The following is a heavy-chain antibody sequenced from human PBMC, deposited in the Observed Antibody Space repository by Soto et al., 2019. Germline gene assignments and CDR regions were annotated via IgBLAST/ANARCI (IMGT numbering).Heavy chain of an antibody. CDR3: ATHLLREYYFDY. J-gene: IGHJ4*02. CDR2: IKQDGSEK. Sequence: GSLRLSCAASGFTFSSYWMSWVRQAPGKGLEWVANIKQDGSEKYYVDSVKGRFTISRDNAKNSLYLQMNSLRAEDTAVYYCATHLLREYYFDYWGQGTLVTVSS. V-gene: IGHV3-7*03. CDR1: GFTFSSYW.